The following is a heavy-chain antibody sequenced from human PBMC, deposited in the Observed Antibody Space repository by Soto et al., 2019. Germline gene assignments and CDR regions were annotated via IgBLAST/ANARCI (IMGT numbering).Heavy chain of an antibody. Sequence: GGSLRLSCAASGCTVSSNYMSWVRQAPGKGLEWVSVIYSGGSTYYADSVKGRFTISRHNSKNTLYLQMNSLRAEDTAVYYCAGVTTAPPGYYYYYMDVWGKGTTVTVSS. D-gene: IGHD4-17*01. CDR3: AGVTTAPPGYYYYYMDV. V-gene: IGHV3-53*04. J-gene: IGHJ6*03. CDR1: GCTVSSNY. CDR2: IYSGGST.